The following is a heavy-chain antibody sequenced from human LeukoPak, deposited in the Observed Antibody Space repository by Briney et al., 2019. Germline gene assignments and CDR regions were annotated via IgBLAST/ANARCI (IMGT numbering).Heavy chain of an antibody. J-gene: IGHJ6*03. D-gene: IGHD7-27*01. Sequence: SETLSLTCAVYGGSFSSYYWIWIRQPPGKGLEWIGEIDHSGSTNYSPSLKRRATISVDTSKNQFSLKLRSVSAADTAVYYCARHGSRLITGAVYYSYYMDIWGKGTTVTVSS. CDR3: ARHGSRLITGAVYYSYYMDI. CDR1: GGSFSSYY. CDR2: IDHSGST. V-gene: IGHV4-34*01.